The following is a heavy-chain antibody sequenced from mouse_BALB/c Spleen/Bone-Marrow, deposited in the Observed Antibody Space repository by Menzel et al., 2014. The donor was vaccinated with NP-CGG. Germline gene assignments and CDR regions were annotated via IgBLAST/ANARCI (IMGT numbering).Heavy chain of an antibody. J-gene: IGHJ2*01. D-gene: IGHD1-1*01. CDR3: ARDDYGRGY. CDR2: IRNKANGYTT. V-gene: IGHV7-3*02. Sequence: EVQGVESGGGLVQPGGSLRLSCATSGFTFTDYYMSWVRRPPGKALEWLGFIRNKANGYTTEYSASVKGRFTISRDNSQSILYLQMNTLRAEDSATYSCARDDYGRGYWGQGTTLTVSS. CDR1: GFTFTDYY.